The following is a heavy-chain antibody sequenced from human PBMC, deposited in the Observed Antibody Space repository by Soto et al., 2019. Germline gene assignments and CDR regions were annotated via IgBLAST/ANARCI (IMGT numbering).Heavy chain of an antibody. CDR2: IKSKTDGGTT. V-gene: IGHV3-15*01. CDR1: GFTFSNAW. Sequence: GGSLRLSCAASGFTFSNAWMSWVRQAPGKGLEWVGRIKSKTDGGTTDYAAPVKGRFTISRDDSKNTLYLQMNSLKTEDTAVYYCTTDTSYSSSWYVYYFDYWGQGTLVTVSS. CDR3: TTDTSYSSSWYVYYFDY. J-gene: IGHJ4*02. D-gene: IGHD6-13*01.